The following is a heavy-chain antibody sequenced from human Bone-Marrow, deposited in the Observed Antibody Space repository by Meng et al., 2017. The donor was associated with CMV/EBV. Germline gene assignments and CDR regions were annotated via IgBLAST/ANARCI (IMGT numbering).Heavy chain of an antibody. Sequence: ASVKVSCKASGYTFTSYCVHWVRQAPGQGLEWMGIINPSGGTTSYAQKFQGRVTMTTDTSTSTVYMELSSLRSEDTAVYYCARDPQIRFLEWDASWWFDPWGQGTLVTVSS. V-gene: IGHV1-46*01. CDR3: ARDPQIRFLEWDASWWFDP. J-gene: IGHJ5*02. D-gene: IGHD3-3*01. CDR1: GYTFTSYC. CDR2: INPSGGTT.